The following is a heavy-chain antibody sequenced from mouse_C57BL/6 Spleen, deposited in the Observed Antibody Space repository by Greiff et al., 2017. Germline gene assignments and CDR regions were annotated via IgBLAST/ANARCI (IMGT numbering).Heavy chain of an antibody. J-gene: IGHJ1*03. CDR1: GYTFTDYY. CDR2: INPNNGGT. V-gene: IGHV1-26*01. Sequence: VQLQQSGPELVKPGASVKISCKASGYTFTDYYMNWVKQSHGKSLEWIGDINPNNGGTSYNQKFKGKDTLTVDKSSSTAYMELRSLTSEDSAVYYCARKENGYYGYFDVWGTGTTVTVSS. CDR3: ARKENGYYGYFDV. D-gene: IGHD2-2*01.